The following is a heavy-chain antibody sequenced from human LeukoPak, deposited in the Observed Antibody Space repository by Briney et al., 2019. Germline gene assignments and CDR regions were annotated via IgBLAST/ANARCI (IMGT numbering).Heavy chain of an antibody. CDR3: ARDRSGFDY. CDR2: ISSSSSAI. V-gene: IGHV3-48*01. CDR1: ELPFSTYG. D-gene: IGHD3-3*01. Sequence: GGSLKLSCQASELPFSTYGMTWVRQAPGKGLEWVSYISSSSSAIYYADSVKGRFTISRDNAKNSLYLQMNSLRAEDTAVYYCARDRSGFDYWGQGTLVTVSS. J-gene: IGHJ4*02.